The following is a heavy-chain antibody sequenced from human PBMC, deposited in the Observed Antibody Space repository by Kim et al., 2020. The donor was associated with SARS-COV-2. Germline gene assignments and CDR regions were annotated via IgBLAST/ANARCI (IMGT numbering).Heavy chain of an antibody. CDR1: GYTFTDYY. J-gene: IGHJ4*02. V-gene: IGHV1-2*02. D-gene: IGHD3-3*01. CDR2: INPYSGDT. Sequence: ASVKVSCKASGYTFTDYYIHWVRQAPGQGLEWMGWINPYSGDTNYAQKFQDRVTMTRDTSISTPYVELSSLRSDDTAVYYCARSAHFWSGHYLDFWGQGTLMTVSP. CDR3: ARSAHFWSGHYLDF.